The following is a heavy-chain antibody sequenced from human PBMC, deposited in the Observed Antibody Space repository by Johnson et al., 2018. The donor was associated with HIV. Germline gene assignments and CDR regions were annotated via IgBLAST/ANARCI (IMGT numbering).Heavy chain of an antibody. V-gene: IGHV3-30*04. D-gene: IGHD6-13*01. J-gene: IGHJ3*02. CDR1: AFTFSGYA. Sequence: QVQLVESGGGVVQPGRSLRLSCTSSAFTFSGYAMHWVRQAPGKGLEWVSALSYDASNNYYADSVKGRFTISRDNSKNSLYLQMNSLRAEDTALYYCARQQQLTHDAFDIWGQGTMVTVSS. CDR3: ARQQQLTHDAFDI. CDR2: LSYDASNN.